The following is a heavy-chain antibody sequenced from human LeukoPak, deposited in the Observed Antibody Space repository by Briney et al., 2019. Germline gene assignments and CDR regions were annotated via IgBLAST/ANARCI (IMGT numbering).Heavy chain of an antibody. V-gene: IGHV4-34*01. Sequence: PSETLSLTCAVYGGSFSSYYWSWIRQPPGKGLEWIGEINHSGSTNYNPSLKSRVTISVDTSKNQFSLKLTSVTAADTAVYYCATTYCGGDCYSGVMSFEPWGRGTLVTVSS. CDR3: ATTYCGGDCYSGVMSFEP. CDR2: INHSGST. D-gene: IGHD2-21*01. CDR1: GGSFSSYY. J-gene: IGHJ5*02.